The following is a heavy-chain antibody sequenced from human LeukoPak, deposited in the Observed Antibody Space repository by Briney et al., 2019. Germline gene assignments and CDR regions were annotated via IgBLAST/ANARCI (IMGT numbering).Heavy chain of an antibody. CDR2: INHSGST. D-gene: IGHD2-8*01. CDR1: GGSFFSSGCY. Sequence: SETLSLTCTVSGGSFFSSGCYWGWIRQPPGKGLEWIGEINHSGSTNYNPSLKSRVTISVDTSKNQFSLKLSSVTAADTAVYYCARGGSCTNGVCYLAFDIWGQGIMVTVSS. CDR3: ARGGSCTNGVCYLAFDI. V-gene: IGHV4-34*01. J-gene: IGHJ3*02.